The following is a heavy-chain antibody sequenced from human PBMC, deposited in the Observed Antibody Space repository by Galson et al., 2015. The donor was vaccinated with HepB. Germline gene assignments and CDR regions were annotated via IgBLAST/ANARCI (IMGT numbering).Heavy chain of an antibody. CDR2: IIPILGIA. CDR1: GGTFSSYT. D-gene: IGHD2-15*01. J-gene: IGHJ4*02. V-gene: IGHV1-69*04. Sequence: SVKVSCKASGGTFSSYTISWVRQAPGQGLEWMGRIIPILGIANYAQKFQGRVTMTTDTSTSTAYMELRSLRSDDTAVYYCARDRCSGGSCNSRTDYWGQGTLVTVSS. CDR3: ARDRCSGGSCNSRTDY.